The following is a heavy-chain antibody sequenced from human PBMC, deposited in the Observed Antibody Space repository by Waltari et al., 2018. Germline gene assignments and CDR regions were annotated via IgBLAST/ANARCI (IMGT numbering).Heavy chain of an antibody. Sequence: QVQLQESGPGLVKPSQTLSITCTVPGGSISSGSYSWSWIRQPAGKGLEWIGRIYTSGRTNYNPSRKSQGTISEDTSKNQFSRKLGTVTAADTAVYYCARGEPWRGAVAPGYGMYVWGQGTTVTVSS. CDR3: ARGEPWRGAVAPGYGMYV. J-gene: IGHJ6*02. D-gene: IGHD6-19*01. CDR2: IYTSGRT. CDR1: GGSISSGSYS. V-gene: IGHV4-61*02.